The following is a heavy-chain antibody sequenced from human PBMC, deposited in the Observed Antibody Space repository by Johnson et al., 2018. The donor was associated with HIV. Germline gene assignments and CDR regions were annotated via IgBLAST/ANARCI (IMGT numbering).Heavy chain of an antibody. CDR2: ISYDGST. J-gene: IGHJ3*02. CDR1: GFTFSSYA. Sequence: QVQLVESGGGVVQPGRSLRLSCAASGFTFSSYAMHWVRQAPGKGLEWVAVISYDGSTYYADSVKGRFTISRDNSKNTLYLQMNSLRAEDTAVYYCAREDSAFDIWGQGTMVTVSS. V-gene: IGHV3-30*14. CDR3: AREDSAFDI.